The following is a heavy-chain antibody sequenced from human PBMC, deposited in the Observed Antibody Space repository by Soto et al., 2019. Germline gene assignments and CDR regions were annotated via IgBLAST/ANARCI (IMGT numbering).Heavy chain of an antibody. CDR2: IYPGDSDT. Sequence: PGASVQISCKGSGYSVTSYWSGWVRQMTGKGLEWMGIIYPGDSDTRYSPSFQGQVTISADKSISTAYLQWSSLKASDTAMYYCARESGGDDSGWYRIWGQGTMVTVSS. CDR1: GYSVTSYW. V-gene: IGHV5-51*01. D-gene: IGHD6-19*01. CDR3: ARESGGDDSGWYRI. J-gene: IGHJ3*02.